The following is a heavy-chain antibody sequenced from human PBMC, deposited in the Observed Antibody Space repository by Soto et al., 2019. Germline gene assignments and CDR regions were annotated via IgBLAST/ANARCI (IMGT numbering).Heavy chain of an antibody. D-gene: IGHD3-16*02. CDR2: NSYDGINK. Sequence: PGGSLRLSCAASGFTFSSYAMHWVRQAPGKGLEWVAFNSYDGINKYYADSVKGRFTVPRDSGKKTLYLQMNNLRPEDTAVYFCAKALGELSPESYDYWGQGALVTVSS. CDR3: AKALGELSPESYDY. CDR1: GFTFSSYA. V-gene: IGHV3-30*04. J-gene: IGHJ4*02.